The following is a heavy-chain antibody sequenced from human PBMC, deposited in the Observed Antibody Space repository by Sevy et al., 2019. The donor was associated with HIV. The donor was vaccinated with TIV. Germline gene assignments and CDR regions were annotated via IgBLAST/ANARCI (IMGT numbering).Heavy chain of an antibody. J-gene: IGHJ3*02. V-gene: IGHV3-21*01. CDR1: GFTFDTYT. CDR2: ISGSSNYI. Sequence: GGSLRLSCVSSGFTFDTYTMNWVRQAPGKGLEWVSSISGSSNYIYYADSVKGRFTISRDNAKNSLFLQMNSLRAEDTALDYCARPYGSGSWEAFDIWGQGTMVTVSS. D-gene: IGHD3-10*01. CDR3: ARPYGSGSWEAFDI.